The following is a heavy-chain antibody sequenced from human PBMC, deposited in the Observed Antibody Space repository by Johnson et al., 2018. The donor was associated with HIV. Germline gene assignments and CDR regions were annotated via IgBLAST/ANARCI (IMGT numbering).Heavy chain of an antibody. J-gene: IGHJ3*02. V-gene: IGHV3-30-3*01. CDR2: LRYDGSNK. CDR3: ATAPYYDFWSGPDAFDI. D-gene: IGHD3-3*01. Sequence: QVQLVESGGGVVQPGRSLRLSCAASGFTFSSYAMHWVRQAPGKGLEWVAVLRYDGSNKYSADSVMGRFTISRDNSKNTLYLQMNSLRPEDTAVYYCATAPYYDFWSGPDAFDIWGQGAMVTVSS. CDR1: GFTFSSYA.